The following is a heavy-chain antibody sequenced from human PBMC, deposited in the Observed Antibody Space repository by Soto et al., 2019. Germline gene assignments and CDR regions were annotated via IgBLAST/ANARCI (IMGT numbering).Heavy chain of an antibody. CDR3: AKEGTIAVAGTYYYGMDI. D-gene: IGHD6-19*01. CDR2: ISGSGDSA. V-gene: IGHV3-23*01. Sequence: EVQLLESGGGLVQPGGSLRLSCAASGFIFSDYAMSWVRQAPGKGLEWVSCISGSGDSAYYADSVKGRFTISRDNSKNTLNLQMNSRRAEETAVYYCAKEGTIAVAGTYYYGMDIWGQGTTVTVSS. CDR1: GFIFSDYA. J-gene: IGHJ6*02.